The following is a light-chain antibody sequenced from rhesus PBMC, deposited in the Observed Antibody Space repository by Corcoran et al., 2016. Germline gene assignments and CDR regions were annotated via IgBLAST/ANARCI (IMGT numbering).Light chain of an antibody. J-gene: IGKJ2*01. CDR2: AAS. V-gene: IGKV1S12*01. CDR3: QHYYDNPYS. CDR1: QNIYSN. Sequence: DIQMTQSPSALSASVGDRVTISCRASQNIYSNLAWYPQKPGKAPKLLIYAASSLKTGIPSRVSGSGSGTDFTLTISSLQPEDSAAYYCQHYYDNPYSFGQGTKVEIK.